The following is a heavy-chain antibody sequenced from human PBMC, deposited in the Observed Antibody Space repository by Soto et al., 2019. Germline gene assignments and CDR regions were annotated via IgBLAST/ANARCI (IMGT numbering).Heavy chain of an antibody. CDR1: GFTFRTYT. D-gene: IGHD3-10*01. Sequence: LRLSCISSGFTFRTYTMNWVRQAPGKGLEWVSGIRGFSPYTFYAESVKGRFTISRDNAKNSLYLQMNSLRAEDTAVYYCARDRGDDGHDYYYNAMDVWGQGTTVTV. J-gene: IGHJ6*02. CDR2: IRGFSPYT. CDR3: ARDRGDDGHDYYYNAMDV. V-gene: IGHV3-21*01.